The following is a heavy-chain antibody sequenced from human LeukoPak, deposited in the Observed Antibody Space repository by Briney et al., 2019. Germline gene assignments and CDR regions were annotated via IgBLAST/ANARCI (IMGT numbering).Heavy chain of an antibody. CDR3: ARVGGYNHAHDY. CDR1: GGSISSSSYY. CDR2: IYYSGST. V-gene: IGHV4-39*07. Sequence: SETLSLTCTVSGGSISSSSYYWGWICQPPGKGLEWIGSIYYSGSTYYNPSLKSRVTISVDTSKNQFSLKLSSVTAADTAVYYCARVGGYNHAHDYWGQGTLVTVSS. D-gene: IGHD5-24*01. J-gene: IGHJ4*02.